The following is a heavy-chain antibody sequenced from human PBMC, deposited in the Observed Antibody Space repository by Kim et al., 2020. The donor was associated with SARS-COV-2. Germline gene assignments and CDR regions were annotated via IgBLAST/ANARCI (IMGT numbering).Heavy chain of an antibody. Sequence: GGSLRLSCAASGFTFSSYAMHWVRQAPGKGLEWVAVISYDGSNKYYADSVKGRFTISRDNSKNTLYLQMNSLRAEDTAVYYCARAGIFGVGPYFDLWGRG. V-gene: IGHV3-30*04. CDR2: ISYDGSNK. CDR3: ARAGIFGVGPYFDL. D-gene: IGHD3-3*01. CDR1: GFTFSSYA. J-gene: IGHJ2*01.